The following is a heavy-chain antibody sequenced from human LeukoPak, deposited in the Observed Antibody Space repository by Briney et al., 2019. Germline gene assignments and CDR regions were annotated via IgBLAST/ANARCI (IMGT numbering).Heavy chain of an antibody. CDR2: ISSTGTTV. V-gene: IGHV3-48*03. D-gene: IGHD4-23*01. J-gene: IGHJ4*02. CDR3: ARFAGGNPFDC. Sequence: GGSLRLSCAASGFTFGGYEMDWVRQAPGKGLEWLSYISSTGTTVHYADSVKGRFTISRDNAKNSLHLQRNSLRADDTAVYYCARFAGGNPFDCWGQGTLVTVSS. CDR1: GFTFGGYE.